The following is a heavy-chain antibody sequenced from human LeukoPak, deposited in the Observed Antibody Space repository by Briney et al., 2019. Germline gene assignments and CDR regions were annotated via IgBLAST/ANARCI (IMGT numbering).Heavy chain of an antibody. CDR3: ARDRVVVVTAIPYGMDV. V-gene: IGHV3-48*04. Sequence: GGSLRLSCAASGFTFSNYSMNWVRQAPGKGLEWVSYISSSSSTIYYADSVKGRFTISRDNAKNSLYLQMNSLRAEDTAVYYCARDRVVVVTAIPYGMDVWGQGTTVTVSS. J-gene: IGHJ6*02. CDR2: ISSSSSTI. D-gene: IGHD2-21*02. CDR1: GFTFSNYS.